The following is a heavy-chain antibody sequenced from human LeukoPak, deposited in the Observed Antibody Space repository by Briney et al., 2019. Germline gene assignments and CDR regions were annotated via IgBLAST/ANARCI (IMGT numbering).Heavy chain of an antibody. Sequence: GASVKVSCKASGYTFTSYGITWVRQAPGQGLEWMGWISPYNGNTNYAQKFQGRLTMTTDTSTNTAYMELRSLRPDDTAVYYCARDFFHGHCSGLTCFLLDSWGQGSLVTVSS. CDR1: GYTFTSYG. CDR2: ISPYNGNT. D-gene: IGHD2-15*01. CDR3: ARDFFHGHCSGLTCFLLDS. V-gene: IGHV1-18*01. J-gene: IGHJ4*02.